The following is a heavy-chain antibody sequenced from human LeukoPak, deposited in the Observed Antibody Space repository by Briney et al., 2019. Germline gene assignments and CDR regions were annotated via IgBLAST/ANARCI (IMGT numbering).Heavy chain of an antibody. CDR3: TRGSYGDYEY. Sequence: PGGSLRLSCEASGFTFSSYTMNWVRQAPGNGLEWVASISVNSDHKPYAASVKGRFTISRDNAKNSLYLQMNSLAVDDTAVYFCTRGSYGDYEYWGQGDLVIVSS. CDR2: ISVNSDHK. V-gene: IGHV3-21*01. CDR1: GFTFSSYT. D-gene: IGHD4-17*01. J-gene: IGHJ4*02.